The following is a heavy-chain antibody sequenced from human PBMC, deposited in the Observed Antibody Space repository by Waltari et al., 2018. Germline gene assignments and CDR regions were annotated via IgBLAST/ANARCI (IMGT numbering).Heavy chain of an antibody. CDR3: ARKSSGGDFDY. D-gene: IGHD6-19*01. Sequence: QLQLQESGPGLVKPSETLSLTCTVSGGSISSRSYYWGWIRQPPGKGLEWIGSIYYSGSTFYNPALKSRVTISVDTSKNQFSLKLSSVTAADTAVYYCARKSSGGDFDYWGQGTLVTVSS. CDR2: IYYSGST. J-gene: IGHJ4*02. V-gene: IGHV4-39*01. CDR1: GGSISSRSYY.